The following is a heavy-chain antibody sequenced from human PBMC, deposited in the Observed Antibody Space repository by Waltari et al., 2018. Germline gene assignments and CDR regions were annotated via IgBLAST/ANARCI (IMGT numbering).Heavy chain of an antibody. CDR2: INPNSGGT. CDR1: GYTFTGYY. D-gene: IGHD1-1*01. V-gene: IGHV1-2*02. Sequence: QVQLVQSGAEVKKPGASVKVSCKASGYTFTGYYMHWVRQAPGQGLEWMGWINPNSGGTNYAQKFQGRVTMTRDTSISTAYMELSRLRSDDTAVYYCARDNPEMATTDLNWYFDLWGRGTLVTVSS. J-gene: IGHJ2*01. CDR3: ARDNPEMATTDLNWYFDL.